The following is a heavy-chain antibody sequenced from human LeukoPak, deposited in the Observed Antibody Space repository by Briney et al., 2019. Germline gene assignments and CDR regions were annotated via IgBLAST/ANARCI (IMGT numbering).Heavy chain of an antibody. J-gene: IGHJ6*03. D-gene: IGHD2-21*01. Sequence: SETLSLTCTVSGVPITSYYWTWIRQPAGKGLEWIGRFQTRGTTHYSPSLESRVTMSGDRSKNQVSLRLNSVTAADTAVYYCARDLHDGGAKGFHFYTDVWGKGTTVTVTS. CDR1: GVPITSYY. CDR3: ARDLHDGGAKGFHFYTDV. V-gene: IGHV4-4*07. CDR2: FQTRGTT.